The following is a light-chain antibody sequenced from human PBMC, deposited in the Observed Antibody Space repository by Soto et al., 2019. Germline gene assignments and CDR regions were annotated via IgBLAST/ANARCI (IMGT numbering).Light chain of an antibody. Sequence: QSALTQPASVSGSPGQSMTISCTGTSSDVGSGNFVSWFQQHPGKAPKLMIYEVTNRPSGVSYRFSGSKSCNTASLTISGLQAEDEAEYYCSSFTTTNTWVFGGGTKLTVL. CDR2: EVT. CDR3: SSFTTTNTWV. V-gene: IGLV2-14*01. CDR1: SSDVGSGNF. J-gene: IGLJ3*02.